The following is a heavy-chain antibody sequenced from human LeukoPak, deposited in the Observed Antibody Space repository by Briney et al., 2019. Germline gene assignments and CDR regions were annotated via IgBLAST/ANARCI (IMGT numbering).Heavy chain of an antibody. CDR2: ITADSGTT. J-gene: IGHJ4*02. V-gene: IGHV3-48*02. CDR3: ARSSSGRSLSGGEY. Sequence: GGSLRLSCAVSGFTFSTKSMNWVRQAPGKGLEWVSYITADSGTTHYADSVKGRFTISRDNAKNSLYLQMNSLRDEDTAVYYCARSSSGRSLSGGEYWGQGTLVTVSS. CDR1: GFTFSTKS. D-gene: IGHD2-15*01.